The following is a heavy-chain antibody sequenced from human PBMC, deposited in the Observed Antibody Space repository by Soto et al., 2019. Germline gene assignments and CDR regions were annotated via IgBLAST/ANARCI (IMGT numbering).Heavy chain of an antibody. Sequence: EVQLVESGGGLVQPGRSLRLSCAASGFTFDDYAMHWVRQAPGKGLEWVSGISWNSGSIGYADSVKGRFTISRDNAKNSLYLQMNILTAEDTALYYCAKGGQLLSEGGGYWGQGTLVTVSS. CDR1: GFTFDDYA. V-gene: IGHV3-9*01. D-gene: IGHD2-2*01. CDR3: AKGGQLLSEGGGY. J-gene: IGHJ4*02. CDR2: ISWNSGSI.